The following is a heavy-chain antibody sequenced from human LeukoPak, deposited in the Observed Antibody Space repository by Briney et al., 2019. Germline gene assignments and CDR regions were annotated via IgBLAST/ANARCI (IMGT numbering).Heavy chain of an antibody. V-gene: IGHV4-59*08. CDR3: ARSVSWGLLVRDDAFDI. J-gene: IGHJ3*02. D-gene: IGHD2-21*01. CDR1: GASLSTFY. Sequence: SETLSLTCAVSGASLSTFYWSWIRQPPGKGLESIGCFYDTGRTNYNPSLKSRVTISVDTSKKQFSLKLRSVTAADTAVYYCARSVSWGLLVRDDAFDIWGQGTMVTVSS. CDR2: FYDTGRT.